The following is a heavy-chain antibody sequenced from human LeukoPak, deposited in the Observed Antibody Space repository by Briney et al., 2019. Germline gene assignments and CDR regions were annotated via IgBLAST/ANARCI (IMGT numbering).Heavy chain of an antibody. J-gene: IGHJ4*02. V-gene: IGHV3-7*01. CDR1: GFTFSGYW. Sequence: GGSLRLSCAASGFTFSGYWMSWVRQAPGKGLEWVANIKQDGSEKYYVDSVKGRFTISRDNAKNSLYLQMNSLRAEDTAVYYCARGEILWFGEFGNFDYWGQGTLVTVSS. D-gene: IGHD3-10*01. CDR2: IKQDGSEK. CDR3: ARGEILWFGEFGNFDY.